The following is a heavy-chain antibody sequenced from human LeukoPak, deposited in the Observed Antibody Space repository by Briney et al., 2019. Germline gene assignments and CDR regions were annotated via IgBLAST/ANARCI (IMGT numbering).Heavy chain of an antibody. D-gene: IGHD6-13*01. Sequence: SETLSLTCTVSGGCISSSSYYWGWIRQPPGKGLEWIGSIYYSGSTYYNPSLKSRVTISVDTSKNQFSLKLSSVTAADTAVYYCARVAAAGSYYYYYYYMDVWGKGTRSPSP. CDR2: IYYSGST. J-gene: IGHJ6*03. CDR1: GGCISSSSYY. CDR3: ARVAAAGSYYYYYYYMDV. V-gene: IGHV4-39*07.